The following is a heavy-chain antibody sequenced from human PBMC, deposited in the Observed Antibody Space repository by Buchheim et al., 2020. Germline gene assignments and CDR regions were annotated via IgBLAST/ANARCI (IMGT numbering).Heavy chain of an antibody. D-gene: IGHD1-7*01. Sequence: QVQLVESGGGVVQPGRSLRLSCAASGFTFSSYGMHWVRQAPGKGLEWVAVISYDGSNKYYADSVKGRFTISRDNSKNTLYLQMNSLRAEDTAVYYCAKGLRYNWNYGLCYYWGQGTL. J-gene: IGHJ4*02. CDR3: AKGLRYNWNYGLCYY. CDR1: GFTFSSYG. V-gene: IGHV3-30*18. CDR2: ISYDGSNK.